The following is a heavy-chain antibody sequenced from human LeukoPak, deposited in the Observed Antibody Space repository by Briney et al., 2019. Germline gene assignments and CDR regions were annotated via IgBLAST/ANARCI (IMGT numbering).Heavy chain of an antibody. CDR3: ARTGDSTITIFRVPDRDYFDY. D-gene: IGHD3-3*01. J-gene: IGHJ4*02. CDR1: GGSISSSSYY. Sequence: PSETLSLACTVSGGSISSSSYYWGWIRQPPGKGLEWIGSIYYSGSTYYNPSLKSRVTISVDTSKNQFSLKLSSVTAADTAVYYCARTGDSTITIFRVPDRDYFDYRGQGTLVTVSS. V-gene: IGHV4-39*07. CDR2: IYYSGST.